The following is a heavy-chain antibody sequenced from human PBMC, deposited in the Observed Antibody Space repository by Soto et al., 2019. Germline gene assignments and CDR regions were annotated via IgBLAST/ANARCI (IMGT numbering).Heavy chain of an antibody. CDR3: AKDQVYCSSTSCYEWFDP. J-gene: IGHJ5*02. D-gene: IGHD2-2*01. V-gene: IGHV3-23*01. CDR1: GFTFSSYA. CDR2: ISGSGGST. Sequence: EVQLLESGGGLVQPGGSLRLSCAASGFTFSSYAMSWVRQAPGKGLEWVSAISGSGGSTYYADSVKGRFTISRDNSKNTLYLQMNSLRAKDTAVYYCAKDQVYCSSTSCYEWFDPWGQGTLVTVSS.